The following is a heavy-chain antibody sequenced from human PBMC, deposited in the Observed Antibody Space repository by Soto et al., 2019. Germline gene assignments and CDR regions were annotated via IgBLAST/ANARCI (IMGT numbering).Heavy chain of an antibody. J-gene: IGHJ4*02. CDR1: GYIFTDYW. D-gene: IGHD2-15*01. CDR3: ARLISSVAARPS. Sequence: PGESLKISCKGSGYIFTDYWIAWLRQMPGKAPEWMEIIYPGDFDTRYSPSFKGQVTISADKSINTAYLQWRSLKASDTAMYYCARLISSVAARPSWGQGTLVTVSS. V-gene: IGHV5-51*01. CDR2: IYPGDFDT.